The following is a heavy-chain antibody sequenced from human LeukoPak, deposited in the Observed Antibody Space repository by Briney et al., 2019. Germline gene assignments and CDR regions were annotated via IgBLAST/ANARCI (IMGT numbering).Heavy chain of an antibody. D-gene: IGHD2-21*02. Sequence: RPSETLSLTCTVSGGSISSSSYYWGWIRQPPGKGLEWIGSIYYSGSTYYNPSLKSRVTILVDTSKNQFSLRLSSVTAADTAVYYCARATAQPGNWFDPWGQGTLLTVSP. V-gene: IGHV4-39*07. CDR2: IYYSGST. J-gene: IGHJ5*02. CDR3: ARATAQPGNWFDP. CDR1: GGSISSSSYY.